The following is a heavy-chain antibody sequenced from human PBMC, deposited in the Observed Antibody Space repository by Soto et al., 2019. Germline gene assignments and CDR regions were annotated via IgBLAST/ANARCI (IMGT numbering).Heavy chain of an antibody. CDR3: ARGRLSGGRGRCSGVSCYHLDY. J-gene: IGHJ4*02. V-gene: IGHV4-34*01. CDR1: GGSFSGYY. D-gene: IGHD2-15*01. CDR2: INHSGST. Sequence: QVQLQQWGAGLLKPSETLSLTCAVYGGSFSGYYWSWIRQPPGKGLEWIGEINHSGSTNYNPSLKSRVTISVEPSKNQFSLKLSSVTAADPAVYYCARGRLSGGRGRCSGVSCYHLDYWGQGTLVTVSS.